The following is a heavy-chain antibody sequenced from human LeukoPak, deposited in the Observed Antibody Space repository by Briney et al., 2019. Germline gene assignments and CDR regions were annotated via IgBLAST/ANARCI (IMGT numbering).Heavy chain of an antibody. CDR2: IYYSGST. D-gene: IGHD6-13*01. J-gene: IGHJ3*02. V-gene: IGHV4-59*01. CDR3: ARDLYSGSWYRVNAFDI. Sequence: PSETLSLTCAVSGGSFSSYYWSWIRQPPGKGLEWIGYIYYSGSTNYNPSLKSRVTISVDTSKNQFSLKLSSVTAADTAVYYCARDLYSGSWYRVNAFDIWGQGTMVTVSS. CDR1: GGSFSSYY.